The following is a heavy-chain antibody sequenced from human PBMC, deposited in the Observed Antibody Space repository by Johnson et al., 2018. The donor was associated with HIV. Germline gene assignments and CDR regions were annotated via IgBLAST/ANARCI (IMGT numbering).Heavy chain of an antibody. Sequence: QVQLVESGGGLVQPGGSLRLSCAASGFTFSDYYMTWIRQAPGKGLEYLSYITSSGTTKYYADSVKGRFTISRDNAKNSLYLQMNSLRAEDTAVYYCAREMGWEDAFDLWGQGTMVTVSS. D-gene: IGHD6-19*01. CDR2: ITSSGTTK. CDR3: AREMGWEDAFDL. V-gene: IGHV3-11*04. J-gene: IGHJ3*01. CDR1: GFTFSDYY.